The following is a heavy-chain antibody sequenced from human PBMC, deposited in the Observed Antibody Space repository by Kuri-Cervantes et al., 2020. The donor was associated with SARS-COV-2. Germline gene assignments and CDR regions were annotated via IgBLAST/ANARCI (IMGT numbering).Heavy chain of an antibody. J-gene: IGHJ4*02. D-gene: IGHD4-17*01. V-gene: IGHV4-34*01. CDR2: INHSGST. CDR3: ARATSTVIRYYFDY. CDR1: GGSFSGYY. Sequence: SQTLSLTCAVYGGSFSGYYWSWIRQPPGKGLEWIGEINHSGSTNYNPSLKSRVTISVDMSKNQFSLKLSSVTAADTAVYYCARATSTVIRYYFDYWGQGTLVTVSS.